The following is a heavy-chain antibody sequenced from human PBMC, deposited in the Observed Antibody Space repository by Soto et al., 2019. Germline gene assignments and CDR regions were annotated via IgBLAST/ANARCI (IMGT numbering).Heavy chain of an antibody. CDR2: ISYDGSNK. CDR1: GFTFSSYA. D-gene: IGHD6-19*01. V-gene: IGHV3-30-3*01. Sequence: QVQLVESGGGVVQPGRSLRLSCAADGFTFSSYAMQWVRQAPGKGLEWVAVISYDGSNKYYADSVKGRFTISRDNSKNTLYLQMNSLRAVDTAVYYCAREPSSGWYFDYWGQGTLVTVSS. CDR3: AREPSSGWYFDY. J-gene: IGHJ4*02.